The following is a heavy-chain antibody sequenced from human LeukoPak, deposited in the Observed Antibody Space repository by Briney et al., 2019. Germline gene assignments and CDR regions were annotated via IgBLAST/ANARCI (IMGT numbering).Heavy chain of an antibody. V-gene: IGHV4-59*01. CDR3: ARAILGGLLGY. CDR2: IYYSGST. CDR1: GGSISSYY. Sequence: SETLSLTCTVSGGSISSYYWSWLRQPPGKGLEWIGYIYYSGSTNYNPSLKSRVTISVDTSKNQSSLKLSSVTAADTAVYYCARAILGGLLGYWGQGTLVTVSS. J-gene: IGHJ4*02. D-gene: IGHD2-15*01.